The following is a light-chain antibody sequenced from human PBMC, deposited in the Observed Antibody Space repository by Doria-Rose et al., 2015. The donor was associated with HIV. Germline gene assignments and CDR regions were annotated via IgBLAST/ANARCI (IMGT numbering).Light chain of an antibody. J-gene: IGKJ1*01. V-gene: IGKV3-20*01. CDR3: HQYGTSWT. CDR2: DGS. Sequence: EIVMTQSPGTLSLSPGERATLSCRASQIFSSTYLAWYQQKPGQAPSLLIYDGSTRATGIPDRFSASGSGTDFTLTINRLEPEDFALYYCHQYGTSWTFGQGTKVEI. CDR1: QIFSSTY.